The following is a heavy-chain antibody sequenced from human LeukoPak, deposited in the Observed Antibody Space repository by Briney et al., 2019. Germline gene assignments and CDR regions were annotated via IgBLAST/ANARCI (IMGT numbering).Heavy chain of an antibody. CDR3: AKEVRSDGPGNYYPWDHFDN. Sequence: GGTLRLSCAASGFTFSSYGMNWVRQAPGKGLEWVSYISSSGSTIYYADSVKGRFTISRDNAKNSLYLQMNSLRAEDTAVYYCAKEVRSDGPGNYYPWDHFDNWGQGTLVTVSS. CDR2: ISSSGSTI. J-gene: IGHJ4*02. CDR1: GFTFSSYG. D-gene: IGHD3-10*01. V-gene: IGHV3-48*04.